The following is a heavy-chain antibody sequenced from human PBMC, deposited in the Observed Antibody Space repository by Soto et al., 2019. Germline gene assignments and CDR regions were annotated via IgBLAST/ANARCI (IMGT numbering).Heavy chain of an antibody. CDR2: IVVGSGNT. Sequence: ASVKVSCKASGFTFTISAVQWVRQARGQRLEWIGWIVVGSGNTNYAQKFQERVTITRDMSTSTAYMELSSLRSEDTAVYYCAADYISGSYMGYWGQGTLVTVSS. CDR1: GFTFTISA. V-gene: IGHV1-58*01. D-gene: IGHD1-26*01. J-gene: IGHJ4*02. CDR3: AADYISGSYMGY.